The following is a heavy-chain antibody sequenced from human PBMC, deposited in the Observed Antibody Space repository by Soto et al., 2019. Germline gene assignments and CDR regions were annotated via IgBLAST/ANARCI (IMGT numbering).Heavy chain of an antibody. CDR2: IKEDGSEK. D-gene: IGHD3-22*01. V-gene: IGHV3-7*01. Sequence: GGSLRLSCAASXFTFSSGGMSWVRQAPGKGLEWVANIKEDGSEKNYVDSVKGQFTISRDNAKNSLYLQMNSLRAEDTAVYYCARPTYYYDSSGPQAYWGQGTLVTVSS. J-gene: IGHJ4*02. CDR1: XFTFSSGG. CDR3: ARPTYYYDSSGPQAY.